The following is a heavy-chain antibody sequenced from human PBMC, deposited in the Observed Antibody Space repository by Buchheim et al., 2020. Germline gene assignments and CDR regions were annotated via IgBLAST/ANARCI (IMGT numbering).Heavy chain of an antibody. CDR3: AIVSGLGGSKDS. Sequence: QVQLQESGPGLVKPSGTLSFTCAVSGASISSSDWWSWVRQRPGKGLYWIGEIHHSGGTNYNPSLKSRVTMSVDKSNDQVSLKLTSVTAADTAVYYCAIVSGLGGSKDSWGQGTL. D-gene: IGHD3-10*01. CDR2: IHHSGGT. J-gene: IGHJ4*02. V-gene: IGHV4-4*02. CDR1: GASISSSDW.